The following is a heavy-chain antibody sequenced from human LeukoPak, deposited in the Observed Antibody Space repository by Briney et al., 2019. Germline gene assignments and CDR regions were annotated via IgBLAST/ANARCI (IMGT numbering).Heavy chain of an antibody. CDR3: ARRKYYTIEN. D-gene: IGHD3-10*01. J-gene: IGHJ4*02. CDR2: IYYSGRT. Sequence: KPSETLSHPCTVSGDSISSSGYYWGWIRQPPGKELEWIASIYYSGRTYYNPSLKSRITISVDPSKNQSSLRLSSVTAADTAVYYWARRKYYTIENWGQGTLVTVSS. V-gene: IGHV4-39*01. CDR1: GDSISSSGYY.